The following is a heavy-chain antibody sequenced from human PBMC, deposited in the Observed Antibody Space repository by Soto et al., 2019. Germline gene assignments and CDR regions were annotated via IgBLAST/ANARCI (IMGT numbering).Heavy chain of an antibody. V-gene: IGHV3-7*03. CDR3: ARVPIVVVPAAMLYFDY. J-gene: IGHJ4*02. Sequence: GGSLRLSCAASGFTFSSYWMSWVRQAPGKGLEWVANIKQDGSEKYYVDSVKGRFTISRDNAKNSLYLQMNSLRAEDTAVYYCARVPIVVVPAAMLYFDYWGQGTLVTVSS. D-gene: IGHD2-2*01. CDR1: GFTFSSYW. CDR2: IKQDGSEK.